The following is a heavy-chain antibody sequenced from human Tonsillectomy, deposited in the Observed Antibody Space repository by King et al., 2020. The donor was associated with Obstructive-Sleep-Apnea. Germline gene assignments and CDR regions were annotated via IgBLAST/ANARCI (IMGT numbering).Heavy chain of an antibody. CDR2: IKNKIDGGTT. D-gene: IGHD5-12*01. CDR1: GLNFINAW. CDR3: TPGPGGYPDY. Sequence: VQLVESGGGLVKPGGSLRLSCAASGLNFINAWMSWVRQAPGKGLEWVGRIKNKIDGGTTDYAAPVKGRFIISRDDSKNTLYLQMNSLKIEDTAVYYCTPGPGGYPDYWGQGTLVTVSS. V-gene: IGHV3-15*01. J-gene: IGHJ4*02.